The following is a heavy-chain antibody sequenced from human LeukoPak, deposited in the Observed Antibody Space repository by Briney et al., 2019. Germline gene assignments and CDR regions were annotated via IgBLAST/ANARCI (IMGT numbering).Heavy chain of an antibody. CDR1: GFTFSSYS. J-gene: IGHJ4*02. V-gene: IGHV3-21*01. CDR2: ISSSSSYI. CDR3: ARDGHRDYFDY. Sequence: GGSLRLSCAASGFTFSSYSMNWVRQAPGKGLEWVSSISSSSSYIHYADSVKGRFTISRDNAKNSLYLQMNSLRAEDTAVYYCARDGHRDYFDYWGQGTLVTVSS. D-gene: IGHD3/OR15-3a*01.